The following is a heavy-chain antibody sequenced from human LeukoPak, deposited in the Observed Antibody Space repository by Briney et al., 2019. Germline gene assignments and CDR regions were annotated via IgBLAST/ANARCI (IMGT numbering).Heavy chain of an antibody. CDR1: GGSIISYY. Sequence: SETLSLTCTVSGGSIISYYWSWIRQPPGKGLEWIGYIYTSGSTNYNPSLKSRVTISVDTSKNQFSLKLSSVTAADTAVYYCARHVFGGLDYWGQGTLVTVSS. CDR3: ARHVFGGLDY. J-gene: IGHJ4*02. D-gene: IGHD3-10*01. CDR2: IYTSGST. V-gene: IGHV4-4*09.